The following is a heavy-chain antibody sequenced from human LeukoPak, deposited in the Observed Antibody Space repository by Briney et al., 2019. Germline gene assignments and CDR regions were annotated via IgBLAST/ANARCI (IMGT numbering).Heavy chain of an antibody. CDR1: GYIFTNYW. V-gene: IGHV5-51*01. J-gene: IGHJ5*02. Sequence: GESLKISCKGSGYIFTNYWIGWVRQMPGKGLEWMGIIYPGDSDTRYSPSFQGQVTISADKSISTAYLQWSSLKASDTAMYYCARGRYCSGGSCYSRNWFDPWGQGTLVTVSS. D-gene: IGHD2-15*01. CDR2: IYPGDSDT. CDR3: ARGRYCSGGSCYSRNWFDP.